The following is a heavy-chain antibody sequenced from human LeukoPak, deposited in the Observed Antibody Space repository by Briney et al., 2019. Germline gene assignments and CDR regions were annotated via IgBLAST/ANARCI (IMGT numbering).Heavy chain of an antibody. CDR3: AREGVYYDILAAYYRPYYFDF. CDR1: GGSFSGYY. J-gene: IGHJ4*02. D-gene: IGHD3-9*01. V-gene: IGHV4-34*01. Sequence: SETLSLTCAVYGGSFSGYYWSWIRQPPGKGLEWIGEINHGGSTNYNPSLKSRLTISVDTSKNQFSLKLSSVTAADTVVYYCAREGVYYDILAAYYRPYYFDFWGQGALVTVYS. CDR2: INHGGST.